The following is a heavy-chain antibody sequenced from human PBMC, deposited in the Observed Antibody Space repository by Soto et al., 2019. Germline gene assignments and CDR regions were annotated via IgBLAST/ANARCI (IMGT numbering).Heavy chain of an antibody. D-gene: IGHD3-22*01. CDR1: GFSVSANY. V-gene: IGHV3-15*07. CDR2: IKSKTDGGTT. J-gene: IGHJ3*02. Sequence: PVGSLRLSCAASGFSVSANYMNWVRQAPGKGLEWVGRIKSKTDGGTTDYAAPVKGRFTISRDDSKNTLYLQMNSLKTEDTAVYYCTTAPEDDSSGGDAFDIWGQGTMVTVSS. CDR3: TTAPEDDSSGGDAFDI.